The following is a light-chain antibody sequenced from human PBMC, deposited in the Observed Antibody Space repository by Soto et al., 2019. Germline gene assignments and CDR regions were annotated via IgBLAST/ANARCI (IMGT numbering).Light chain of an antibody. J-gene: IGKJ1*01. V-gene: IGKV3-20*01. Sequence: EIVLTQSPGTLSLSPGERATLSCRASQSVSSSYLAWYQQNPGQAPRLLIYGASSRATGIPDRFSGSGSGTDFTLTISRLEPEDFAVYYCQQYGSSPRKFGQGTKVDIK. CDR1: QSVSSSY. CDR3: QQYGSSPRK. CDR2: GAS.